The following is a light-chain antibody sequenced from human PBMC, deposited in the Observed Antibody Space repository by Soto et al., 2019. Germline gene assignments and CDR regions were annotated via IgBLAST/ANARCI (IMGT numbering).Light chain of an antibody. CDR3: QQYNNSPLT. J-gene: IGKJ4*01. Sequence: EIVMTQSPATLSVSPGERATLSCRASQSVSSKLAWYQQKPGQAPRLLIYGASTRATGIPARFSGSGSGTDFTHTISSLQYQDFAVYDRQQYNNSPLTVAGGTKVEIK. CDR2: GAS. CDR1: QSVSSK. V-gene: IGKV3-15*01.